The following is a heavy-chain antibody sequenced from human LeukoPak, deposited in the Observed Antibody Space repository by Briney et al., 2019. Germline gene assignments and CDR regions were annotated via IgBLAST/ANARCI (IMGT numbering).Heavy chain of an antibody. CDR2: IYWNDDK. J-gene: IGHJ3*02. D-gene: IGHD3-3*01. Sequence: SGPTLVNPTQTLTLTCTFSGFSLSTSGVGVGWIRQPPGKALEWLALIYWNDDKRYSPSLKSRLTITKDTSKNQVVLTMTNMDPVDTATYYCAHRLSGGITIFGVAATDAFDIWGQGTMVTVSS. CDR1: GFSLSTSGVG. V-gene: IGHV2-5*01. CDR3: AHRLSGGITIFGVAATDAFDI.